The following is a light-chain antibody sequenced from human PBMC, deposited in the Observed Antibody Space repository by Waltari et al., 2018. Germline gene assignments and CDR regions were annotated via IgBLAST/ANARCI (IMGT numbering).Light chain of an antibody. CDR2: VNSDGSH. V-gene: IGLV4-69*02. CDR3: QTGGHGTWV. CDR1: SGHSSTI. J-gene: IGLJ3*02. Sequence: QLVLTQSHSASSSLGASVRLTCTLSSGHSSTIIAWHPQQPGQGPRYLRKVNSDGSHSKGDDIPDRFSCAVSGAGRYLTIASVQSEDEADYYCQTGGHGTWVFGGGTKLTVL.